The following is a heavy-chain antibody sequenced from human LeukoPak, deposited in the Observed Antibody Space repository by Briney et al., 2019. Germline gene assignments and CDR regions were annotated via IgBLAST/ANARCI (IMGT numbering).Heavy chain of an antibody. Sequence: SVKVSCKASGGTFSSYAISWVRQAPGQGLEWMGGIIPIFGTANYAQKFQGRVTITTDEYTSPANLELSGRRAEDPAVYGCARGGGYGDYVSDFDYWGQGTLVTVSS. CDR1: GGTFSSYA. D-gene: IGHD4-17*01. V-gene: IGHV1-69*05. CDR3: ARGGGYGDYVSDFDY. CDR2: IIPIFGTA. J-gene: IGHJ4*02.